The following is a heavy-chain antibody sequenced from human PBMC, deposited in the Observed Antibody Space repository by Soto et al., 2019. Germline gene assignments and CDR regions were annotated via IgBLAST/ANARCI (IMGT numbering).Heavy chain of an antibody. CDR3: AKDFENSYGYENWFDP. CDR1: GFPFSSYA. CDR2: ISGSGGST. D-gene: IGHD5-18*01. Sequence: PGGSLRLSCAASGFPFSSYAMSWVRQAPGKGLEWVSAISGSGGSTYYADSVKGRFTISSDNSKNTLYLQMNSLRAEDTAVYYCAKDFENSYGYENWFDPWGQGTLVTVSS. J-gene: IGHJ5*02. V-gene: IGHV3-23*01.